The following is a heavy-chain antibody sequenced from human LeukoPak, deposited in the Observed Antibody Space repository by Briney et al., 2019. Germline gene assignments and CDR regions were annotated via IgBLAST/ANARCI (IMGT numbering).Heavy chain of an antibody. Sequence: GGSLKVSCTASGYTFTSYDINWVRQATGQGLEWMGWMNPNSGNTGYAEKVQGRVTMTRNTSISTAYMEMSSLRSEDTAVYYCAIGQWELPHYWGQGTLVTVSS. V-gene: IGHV1-8*01. CDR2: MNPNSGNT. J-gene: IGHJ4*02. CDR1: GYTFTSYD. D-gene: IGHD1-26*01. CDR3: AIGQWELPHY.